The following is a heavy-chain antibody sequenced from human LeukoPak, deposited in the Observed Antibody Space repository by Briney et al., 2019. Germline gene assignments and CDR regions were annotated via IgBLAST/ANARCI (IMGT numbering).Heavy chain of an antibody. Sequence: GGSLRLSCVASGFTFSSYGMQWVRQAPGKGLEWVAFLRYDGSNKYYADSVKGRFTISRDNSKNTLYLQMNSLRAEDTAVYYCAKDRGYYGSGPNWFDPWGQGTLVTVSS. CDR3: AKDRGYYGSGPNWFDP. D-gene: IGHD3-10*01. CDR1: GFTFSSYG. V-gene: IGHV3-30*02. CDR2: LRYDGSNK. J-gene: IGHJ5*02.